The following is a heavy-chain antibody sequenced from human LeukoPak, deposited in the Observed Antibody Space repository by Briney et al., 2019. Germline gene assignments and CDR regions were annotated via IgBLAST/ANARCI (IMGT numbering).Heavy chain of an antibody. CDR2: ISGSGGST. V-gene: IGHV3-23*01. D-gene: IGHD3-22*01. Sequence: GGSLRLSCTASGFTFSSYAMSWVRQAPGKGLEWVSAISGSGGSTYYADSVKGRFTIYRDNSKNTLYLQMNSLRAEDTAVYYCARDSGSSGYYLEYFQQWGEGTVVTVSS. CDR3: ARDSGSSGYYLEYFQQ. CDR1: GFTFSSYA. J-gene: IGHJ1*01.